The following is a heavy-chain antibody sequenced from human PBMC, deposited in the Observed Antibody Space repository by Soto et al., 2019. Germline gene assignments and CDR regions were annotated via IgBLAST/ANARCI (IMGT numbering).Heavy chain of an antibody. J-gene: IGHJ1*01. CDR1: GDSVSSNSAA. V-gene: IGHV6-1*01. CDR3: ARGPGCSITSCHGSEYSQH. D-gene: IGHD2-2*01. Sequence: PSQTLSLTCAISGDSVSSNSAAWNWIRQSPSRGLEWLGRTYYRSKWYNDYAVSVKSRITINPDTSKNQFSLQLNSVTPEDTAVYYCARGPGCSITSCHGSEYSQHWGQGTLVTVSS. CDR2: TYYRSKWYN.